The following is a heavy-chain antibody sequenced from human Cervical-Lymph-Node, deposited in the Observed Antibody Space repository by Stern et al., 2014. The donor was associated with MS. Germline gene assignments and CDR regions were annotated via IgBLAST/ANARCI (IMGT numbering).Heavy chain of an antibody. V-gene: IGHV1-46*01. D-gene: IGHD1-7*01. CDR1: GYAFTSYY. CDR3: ARDLGTAPSLRY. Sequence: QVQLVQSGAEVKKPGASVNVSCRTSGYAFTSYYIHWVRQDPGQGLEWMGMINPSGGSTHYAQNFQGRVTMTKGTSTSTVYMDLNTLRSEDTAIYYCARDLGTAPSLRYWGQGTLVTVSS. CDR2: INPSGGST. J-gene: IGHJ4*02.